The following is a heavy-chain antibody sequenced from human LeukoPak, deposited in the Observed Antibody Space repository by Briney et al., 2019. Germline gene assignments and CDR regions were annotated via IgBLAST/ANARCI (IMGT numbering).Heavy chain of an antibody. J-gene: IGHJ5*02. D-gene: IGHD1-26*01. CDR1: GGSISSSSYY. V-gene: IGHV4-39*07. CDR3: ARVGWELLGWFDP. CDR2: IYYSGST. Sequence: PSETLSLTCTVSGGSISSSSYYWGWIRQPPGKGLEWIGSIYYSGSTYYNPSLKSRVTISVDTSKNQFSLKLSSVTAADTAVYYCARVGWELLGWFDPWGQGTLATVSS.